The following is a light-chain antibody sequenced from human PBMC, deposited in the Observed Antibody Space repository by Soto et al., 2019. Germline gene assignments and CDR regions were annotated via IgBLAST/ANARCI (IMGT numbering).Light chain of an antibody. CDR1: RGDVGGYNY. CDR2: EVT. J-gene: IGLJ3*02. Sequence: QSALTQPASVSGSPGQSITISCTGTRGDVGGYNYVSWYQQHPDTAPKLIIYEVTNRPSGVSHRFSGSKSGNTSSLTSSGLQTEDEADYHCSSYTTSNTVVFGGGTKLTV. V-gene: IGLV2-14*01. CDR3: SSYTTSNTVV.